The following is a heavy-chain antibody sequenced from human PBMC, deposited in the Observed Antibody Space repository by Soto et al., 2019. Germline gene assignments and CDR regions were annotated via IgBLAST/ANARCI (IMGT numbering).Heavy chain of an antibody. Sequence: QVQLVQSGAEVKKPGASVKVSCKASGYTFSTYDISWVRQAPGQGLEWMGWIRVYNGNTDYAQILQGRVTMTTDTSTSTAYMELRSLTSDDTAEYYCARHSGGSGDNHWGQGTLVTVSS. CDR1: GYTFSTYD. CDR2: IRVYNGNT. CDR3: ARHSGGSGDNH. D-gene: IGHD3-10*01. V-gene: IGHV1-18*01. J-gene: IGHJ5*02.